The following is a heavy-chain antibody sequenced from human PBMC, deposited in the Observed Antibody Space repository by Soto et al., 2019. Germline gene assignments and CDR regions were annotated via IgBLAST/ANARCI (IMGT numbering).Heavy chain of an antibody. CDR2: IYYSVST. D-gene: IGHD3-3*01. CDR3: ARILLNYDRSEY. Sequence: PAETLSLTCTVSGASINSGDYYWSWILQPPGKGLEWIGHIYYSVSTYYNPSLKSRAGISVDSSKSQVSLKLTSVTAADTAVYFCARILLNYDRSEYWGQGDLVSVSS. V-gene: IGHV4-30-4*01. CDR1: GASINSGDYY. J-gene: IGHJ4*02.